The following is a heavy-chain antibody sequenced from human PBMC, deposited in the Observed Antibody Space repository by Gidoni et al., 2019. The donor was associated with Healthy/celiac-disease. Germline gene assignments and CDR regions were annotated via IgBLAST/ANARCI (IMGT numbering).Heavy chain of an antibody. J-gene: IGHJ6*02. Sequence: QVQLVQSGAEVKKPGASVKVSCKASGYTFTGYYMHWVRQAPGQGLEWMGRINPNSGGTNYAQKFQGRVTMTRDTSISTAYMELSRLRSDDTAVYYCARVGPMVATFYGMDVWGQGTTVTVSS. CDR3: ARVGPMVATFYGMDV. CDR1: GYTFTGYY. D-gene: IGHD2-15*01. CDR2: INPNSGGT. V-gene: IGHV1-2*06.